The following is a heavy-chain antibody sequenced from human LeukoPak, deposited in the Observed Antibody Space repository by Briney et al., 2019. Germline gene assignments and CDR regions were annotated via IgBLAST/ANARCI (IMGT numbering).Heavy chain of an antibody. D-gene: IGHD2-21*02. CDR2: IYYSGST. CDR1: GGSISSYY. J-gene: IGHJ5*02. V-gene: IGHV4-59*01. Sequence: SETLSLTCTVSGGSISSYYWSWIRQPPGKGLEWIGYIYYSGSTNYNPSLKSRVTISVDTSKNQFSLKLSSVIAADTAVYYCARTTAGWFDPWGQGTLVTVSS. CDR3: ARTTAGWFDP.